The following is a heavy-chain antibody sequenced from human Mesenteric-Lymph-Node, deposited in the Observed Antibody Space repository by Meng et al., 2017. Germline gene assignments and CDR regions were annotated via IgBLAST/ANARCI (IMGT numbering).Heavy chain of an antibody. D-gene: IGHD5-24*01. CDR2: IYPGDSDT. CDR3: ARRSRRLQIDY. V-gene: IGHV5-51*01. Sequence: GESLKISCKGSGYSFTSYWIGWVRQMPGKGLEWMGIIYPGDSDTRYSPSFQAQVTISADKYTNTVYLQWNSLRASDTAIYYCARRSRRLQIDYWGQGTLVTVSS. CDR1: GYSFTSYW. J-gene: IGHJ4*02.